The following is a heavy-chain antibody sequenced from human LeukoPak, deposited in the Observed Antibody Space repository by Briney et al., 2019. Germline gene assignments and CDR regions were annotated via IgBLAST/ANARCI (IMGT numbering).Heavy chain of an antibody. Sequence: GASVKVSCKASGGTFSNYAISWVRQAPGQGLEWMGGIIPILGTSNYAQKFQDRLTITADESTSTAYLELSSLTSADTAVYYCAREVSGTYCDYWGQGSLVTASS. J-gene: IGHJ4*02. CDR3: AREVSGTYCDY. V-gene: IGHV1-69*01. CDR2: IIPILGTS. D-gene: IGHD1-26*01. CDR1: GGTFSNYA.